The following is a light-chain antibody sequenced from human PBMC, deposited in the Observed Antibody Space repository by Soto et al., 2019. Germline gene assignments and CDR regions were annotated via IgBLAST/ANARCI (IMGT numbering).Light chain of an antibody. CDR1: QSVSSN. CDR2: GAS. Sequence: EIVMTQSPATLSVSPGERATLSCRASQSVSSNLAWYQQKPGQAPRLLIYGASIMATGIQARFSGSGSGTEFNLTISSLQSEAFAVYYCQHYNNWPWTFGQGTKVEIK. V-gene: IGKV3-15*01. CDR3: QHYNNWPWT. J-gene: IGKJ1*01.